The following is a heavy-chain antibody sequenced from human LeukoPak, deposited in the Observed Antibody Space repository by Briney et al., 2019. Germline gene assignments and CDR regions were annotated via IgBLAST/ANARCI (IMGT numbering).Heavy chain of an antibody. CDR2: IYYSGST. Sequence: SQTLSLTCTVSGGSISSGGYYWSWIRQHPGKGLEWIGYIYYSGSTYYNPSLKSRVTISVDTSKNQFSLKLSSVTAADTAVYYCARDNSNWNPNWFDPWGQGTLVTVSS. CDR3: ARDNSNWNPNWFDP. J-gene: IGHJ5*02. D-gene: IGHD1-20*01. CDR1: GGSISSGGYY. V-gene: IGHV4-31*03.